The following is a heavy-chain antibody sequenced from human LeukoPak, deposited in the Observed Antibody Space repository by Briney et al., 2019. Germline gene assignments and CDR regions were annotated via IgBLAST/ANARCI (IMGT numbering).Heavy chain of an antibody. D-gene: IGHD5-18*01. CDR3: ARELRGYSYGPADY. CDR2: ISSGSSYI. Sequence: PGGSLRLSCAASGFTFSTYSMNWVRQAPGKGLEWVSSISSGSSYIYYADSVKGRFTISRDNAKNSLYLQMNSLRAEDTAVYYCARELRGYSYGPADYWGQGTLVTVSS. V-gene: IGHV3-21*01. J-gene: IGHJ4*02. CDR1: GFTFSTYS.